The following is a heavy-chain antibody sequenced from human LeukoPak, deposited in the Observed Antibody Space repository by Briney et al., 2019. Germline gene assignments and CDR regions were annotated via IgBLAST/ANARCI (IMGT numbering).Heavy chain of an antibody. V-gene: IGHV3-49*03. CDR3: TREKRYFDWFQADF. Sequence: GGSLRLSCTASGFTFSDYAMRGFRQAPGKGVEGVGFIRNKAYGGTGEYAASVKGRFTIERDDSKTIAYLQMDSLKAEDTAVYYCTREKRYFDWFQADFWGQGTLVTVSS. D-gene: IGHD3-9*01. J-gene: IGHJ4*02. CDR1: GFTFSDYA. CDR2: IRNKAYGGTG.